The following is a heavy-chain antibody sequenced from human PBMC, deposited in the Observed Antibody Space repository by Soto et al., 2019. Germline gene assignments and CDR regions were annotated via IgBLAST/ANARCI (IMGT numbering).Heavy chain of an antibody. CDR2: ITYSGTT. J-gene: IGHJ4*02. D-gene: IGHD1-1*01. CDR3: ARRLYQNDRYYLDF. CDR1: GDSISSSGYF. V-gene: IGHV4-39*01. Sequence: PSETLSLTCTVSGDSISSSGYFWGWLRQPPGKGLEWIGSITYSGTTYYNEALKSRVTISADTSKNQYSLNLRSATAADTAVYYCARRLYQNDRYYLDFWGQGTPVTVSS.